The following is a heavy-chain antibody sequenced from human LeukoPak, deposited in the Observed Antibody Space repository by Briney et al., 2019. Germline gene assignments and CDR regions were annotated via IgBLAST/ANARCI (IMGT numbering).Heavy chain of an antibody. CDR2: IRYDGSNK. CDR3: ARDMRVTIFGVVSWFDP. D-gene: IGHD3-3*01. CDR1: GFTFSSYG. J-gene: IGHJ5*02. V-gene: IGHV3-33*01. Sequence: GGSLRLSCAASGFTFSSYGMHWVRQAPGKGLEWVAVIRYDGSNKYYADSVKGRFTISRDNSKNTLYLQMNSLRAEDTAVYYCARDMRVTIFGVVSWFDPWGQGTLVTVSS.